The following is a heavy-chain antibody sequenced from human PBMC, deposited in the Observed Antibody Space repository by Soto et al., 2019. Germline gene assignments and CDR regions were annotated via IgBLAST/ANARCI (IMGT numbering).Heavy chain of an antibody. Sequence: ASVEVSCKASGYTFTSYAMHWVRQAPGQRLEWMGWINAGNGNTKYSQKFQGRVTITRDTSASTAYMELSSLRSEDTAVYYCARTFWSGYSQTEYNWFDPWGQGTLVTVSS. CDR2: INAGNGNT. CDR1: GYTFTSYA. J-gene: IGHJ5*02. V-gene: IGHV1-3*01. D-gene: IGHD3-3*01. CDR3: ARTFWSGYSQTEYNWFDP.